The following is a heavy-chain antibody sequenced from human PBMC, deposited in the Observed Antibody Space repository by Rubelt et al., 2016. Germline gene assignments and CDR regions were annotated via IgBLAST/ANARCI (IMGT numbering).Heavy chain of an antibody. J-gene: IGHJ4*02. CDR3: ARDSGSRIFDY. Sequence: QVQLQESGPGLVKPSQTLSLTCTVSGGSISSGGYYWRWIRPHPGKGLEWIGYIYYSWSTYYKPSLKSRVTISVDTSKNQCSLKLSSVTAADTAVYYCARDSGSRIFDYWGQGTLVTVSS. V-gene: IGHV4-31*03. CDR2: IYYSWST. D-gene: IGHD2/OR15-2a*01. CDR1: GGSISSGGYY.